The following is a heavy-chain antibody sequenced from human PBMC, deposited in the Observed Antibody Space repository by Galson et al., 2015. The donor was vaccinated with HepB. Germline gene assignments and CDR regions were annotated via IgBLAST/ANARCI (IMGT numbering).Heavy chain of an antibody. D-gene: IGHD6-13*01. CDR1: GYTFTDYY. CDR3: ARFPYGSSWYDGAPGDY. J-gene: IGHJ4*02. Sequence: SVKVSCKASGYTFTDYYMHWVRQAPGQGLEWMGRINPNSGGTNYAQKLQGRVTMTRDTSISTAYMELSRLRSDDTAVYYCARFPYGSSWYDGAPGDYWGQGTLVTVSS. CDR2: INPNSGGT. V-gene: IGHV1-2*06.